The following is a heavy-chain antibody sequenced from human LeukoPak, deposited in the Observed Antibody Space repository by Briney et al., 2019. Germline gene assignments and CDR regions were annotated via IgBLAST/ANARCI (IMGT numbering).Heavy chain of an antibody. CDR3: ARDREGP. J-gene: IGHJ5*02. CDR1: GFTVSNNY. V-gene: IGHV3-53*01. CDR2: IYSGGAT. Sequence: GGSLRLSCAASGFTVSNNYMRWVRQAPGKGLELVSSIYSGGATKYADSVKGRFTISRDNSKNTLYLQMNSLRPEDTAVYYCARDREGPWGQGTLVNVSS. D-gene: IGHD1-26*01.